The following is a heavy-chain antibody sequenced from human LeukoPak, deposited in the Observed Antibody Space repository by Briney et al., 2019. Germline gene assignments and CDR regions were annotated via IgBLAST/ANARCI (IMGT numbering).Heavy chain of an antibody. J-gene: IGHJ4*02. Sequence: SETLSLTCTVSGGSISSYYWSWIRQPPGKGLEWIGYIYYSGSTNYNPSLKRRVTISVDTSKNQFSLKLSSVTAADTAVYYCARVGGNLSFDYWGQGTLVTVSS. CDR1: GGSISSYY. CDR3: ARVGGNLSFDY. CDR2: IYYSGST. D-gene: IGHD4-23*01. V-gene: IGHV4-59*01.